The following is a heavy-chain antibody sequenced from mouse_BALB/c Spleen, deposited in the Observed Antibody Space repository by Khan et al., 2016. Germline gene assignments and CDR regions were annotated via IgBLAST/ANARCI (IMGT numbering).Heavy chain of an antibody. Sequence: VELVESGAELVRPGASVTLSCKASGFTFTDYEMHWVKQTPVHGLEWIGAIDPETGGSAYNQKFQGKATVTADKSSSTAYMELRSLTSEDSAVYYCTRWQAYYRYGDVMDYWGQGTSVTVSS. CDR3: TRWQAYYRYGDVMDY. D-gene: IGHD2-14*01. CDR2: IDPETGGS. J-gene: IGHJ4*01. CDR1: GFTFTDYE. V-gene: IGHV1-15*01.